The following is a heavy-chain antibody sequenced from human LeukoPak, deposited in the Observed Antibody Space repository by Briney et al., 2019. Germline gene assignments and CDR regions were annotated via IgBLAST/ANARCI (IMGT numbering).Heavy chain of an antibody. J-gene: IGHJ5*02. CDR1: GFTFNDYS. CDR3: ARVVVTSWFDP. V-gene: IGHV3-21*01. CDR2: ISSSSSYI. Sequence: PGGSLRLSCAASGFTFNDYSMNWVRQAPGKGLEWVSSISSSSSYIYYADSVKGRFTISRDNAKNSLYLQMNSLRAEDTAVYYCARVVVTSWFDPWGQGTLVTVSS. D-gene: IGHD2-21*02.